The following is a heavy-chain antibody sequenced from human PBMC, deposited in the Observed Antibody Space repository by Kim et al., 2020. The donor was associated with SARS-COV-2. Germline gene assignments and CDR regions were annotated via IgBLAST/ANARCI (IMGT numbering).Heavy chain of an antibody. J-gene: IGHJ3*02. Sequence: GGSLRLSCAASGFTFSSYSMNWVRQAPGKGLEWVSSISSSSSYIYYADSVKGRFTISRDNAKNSLYLQMNSLRAEDTAVYYCARELSSGWYLAFDIWGQGTMVTVSS. V-gene: IGHV3-21*01. CDR2: ISSSSSYI. CDR1: GFTFSSYS. D-gene: IGHD6-19*01. CDR3: ARELSSGWYLAFDI.